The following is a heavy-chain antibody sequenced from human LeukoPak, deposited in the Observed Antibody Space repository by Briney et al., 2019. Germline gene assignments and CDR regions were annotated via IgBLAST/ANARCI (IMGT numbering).Heavy chain of an antibody. V-gene: IGHV4-59*01. J-gene: IGHJ3*02. CDR2: IYYSGST. CDR3: ASRTYCGGDCYSLDAFDI. D-gene: IGHD2-21*02. CDR1: GGSISSYY. Sequence: SETLSLXCTVSGGSISSYYWSWIRQPPGKGLEWIGYIYYSGSTNYNPSLKSRVTISVDTSKNQFSLKLSSVTAADTAVYYCASRTYCGGDCYSLDAFDIWGQGTMVTVSS.